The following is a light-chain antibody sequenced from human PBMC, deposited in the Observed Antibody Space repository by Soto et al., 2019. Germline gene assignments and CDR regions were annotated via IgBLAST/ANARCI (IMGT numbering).Light chain of an antibody. CDR3: QQYNNWPRT. CDR1: QSVSSN. J-gene: IGKJ1*01. Sequence: EIVMTQSPATLSVSPGERATLSCRASQSVSSNLAWYQQKPGQAPRLLIYGASTRATGIPARFSGSGYGTEFTLTISSLQSEDFAVYYCQQYNNWPRTFGQGTKVAIK. V-gene: IGKV3-15*01. CDR2: GAS.